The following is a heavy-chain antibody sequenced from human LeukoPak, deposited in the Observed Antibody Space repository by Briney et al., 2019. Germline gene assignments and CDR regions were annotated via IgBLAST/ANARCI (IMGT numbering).Heavy chain of an antibody. V-gene: IGHV4-4*07. CDR2: IYTSGST. CDR3: ARDEYSSSWSNRYYYYYMDV. D-gene: IGHD6-13*01. CDR1: GGSISSYY. Sequence: SETLSLTCTVSGGSISSYYWSWIRQPAGKGLEWIGRIYTSGSTNYNPSLKSRVTMSVDTSKNQFSLKLSSVTPADTAVYYCARDEYSSSWSNRYYYYYMDVWGKGTTVTVSS. J-gene: IGHJ6*03.